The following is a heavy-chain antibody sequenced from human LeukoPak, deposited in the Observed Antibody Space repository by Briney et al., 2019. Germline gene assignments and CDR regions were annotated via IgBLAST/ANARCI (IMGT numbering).Heavy chain of an antibody. CDR1: GYTLTELS. CDR2: FDPEDGET. CDR3: ATRRQTESDITMVRGDEFDP. Sequence: ASVKVSCKVSGYTLTELSMHWVRQAPGKGLEWMGGFDPEDGETIYAQKFQGRVTMTEDTSTDTAYMELSSLRSEDTAVYYCATRRQTESDITMVRGDEFDPWGQGTLVTVSS. D-gene: IGHD3-10*01. J-gene: IGHJ5*02. V-gene: IGHV1-24*01.